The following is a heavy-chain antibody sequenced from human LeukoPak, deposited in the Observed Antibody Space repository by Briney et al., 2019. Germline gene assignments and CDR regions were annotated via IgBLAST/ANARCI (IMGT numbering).Heavy chain of an antibody. Sequence: SQTLSLTCTVSGGSISSGNYYWSWIRQPAGKGLEWIGRIYTSGSTNYNPSLKSRVTISVDTSKNQFSLKLSSVTAADTAVYYCASDTMTPYAFDIWGQGTMVTVSS. D-gene: IGHD3-22*01. CDR1: GGSISSGNYY. J-gene: IGHJ3*02. CDR2: IYTSGST. V-gene: IGHV4-61*02. CDR3: ASDTMTPYAFDI.